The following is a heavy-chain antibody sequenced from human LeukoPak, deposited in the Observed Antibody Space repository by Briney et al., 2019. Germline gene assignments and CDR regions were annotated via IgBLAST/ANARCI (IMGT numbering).Heavy chain of an antibody. Sequence: PSETLSLTCAVYGGSISSYYWSWIRQPAGKGLEWIGRIYTSGSTNYNPSLKSRVTISVDTSKNQFSLKLSSVTAADTAVYYCARDSSSWYFDYWGQGTLVTVSS. CDR1: GGSISSYY. J-gene: IGHJ4*02. CDR2: IYTSGST. CDR3: ARDSSSWYFDY. D-gene: IGHD6-13*01. V-gene: IGHV4-4*07.